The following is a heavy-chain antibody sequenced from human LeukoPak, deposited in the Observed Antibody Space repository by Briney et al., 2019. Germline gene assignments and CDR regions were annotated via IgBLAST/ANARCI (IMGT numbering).Heavy chain of an antibody. CDR2: ISSSSSYI. D-gene: IGHD3-10*01. CDR3: AREGGRESPTPFDY. CDR1: GFTFSSYS. J-gene: IGHJ4*02. Sequence: GGSLRLSCAASGFTFSSYSMNWVRQAPGKGLEWVSSISSSSSYIYYADSVKGRFTISRDNAKNSLYLQMNSLRAEDTAVYYCAREGGRESPTPFDYWGQGTLVTVSS. V-gene: IGHV3-21*04.